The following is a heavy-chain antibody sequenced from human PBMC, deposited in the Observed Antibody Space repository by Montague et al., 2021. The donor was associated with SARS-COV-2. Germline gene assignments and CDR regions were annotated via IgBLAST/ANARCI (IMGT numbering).Heavy chain of an antibody. CDR3: AGTYYDFWGGFIRYYCMDV. V-gene: IGHV4-59*01. Sequence: SETLSLTCTVSGGSISSYYWSWIRQPPGKGLEWIGYIYYRGSTNYNPSLKSRVTISVDTSKNQFSLKLSSVTAADTAVYYCAGTYYDFWGGFIRYYCMDVWGQGTTVTVSS. CDR1: GGSISSYY. D-gene: IGHD3-3*01. CDR2: IYYRGST. J-gene: IGHJ6*02.